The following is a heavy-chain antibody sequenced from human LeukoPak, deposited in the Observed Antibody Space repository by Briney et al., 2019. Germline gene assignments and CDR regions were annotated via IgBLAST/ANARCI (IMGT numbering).Heavy chain of an antibody. V-gene: IGHV1-69*06. CDR2: IIPIFGTA. D-gene: IGHD3-9*01. J-gene: IGHJ6*03. CDR1: GYTFTGYY. CDR3: ARDDILTGYGKLQSPYHYYMDV. Sequence: SVKVSCKASGYTFTGYYMHWVRQAPGQGLEWMGGIIPIFGTANYAQKFQGRVTITADKSTSTAYMELSSLRSEDTAVYYCARDDILTGYGKLQSPYHYYMDVWGKGTTVTVSS.